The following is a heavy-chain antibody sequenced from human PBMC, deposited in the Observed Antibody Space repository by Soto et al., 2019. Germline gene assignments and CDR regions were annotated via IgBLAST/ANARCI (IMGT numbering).Heavy chain of an antibody. D-gene: IGHD2-15*01. CDR1: GGSISSGGYY. J-gene: IGHJ6*02. CDR3: ARGQYCSGGSCYSLGMDV. CDR2: IYYSGST. Sequence: TLSLTCTVSGGSISSGGYYWSWIRQHPGKGLEWIGYIYYSGSTYYNPSLKSRVTISVDTSKNQFSLKLSSVTAADTAVYYCARGQYCSGGSCYSLGMDVWGQGTTVTVSS. V-gene: IGHV4-31*03.